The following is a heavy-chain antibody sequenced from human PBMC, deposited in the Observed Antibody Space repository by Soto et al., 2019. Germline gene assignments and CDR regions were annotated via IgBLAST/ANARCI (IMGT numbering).Heavy chain of an antibody. V-gene: IGHV3-23*01. CDR3: AKGSIDYSASVDL. CDR1: GFTFSTYA. Sequence: EVQLLESGGDLVQPGGSLRLACAASGFTFSTYAMVWVRQAPGKGLEWVSVISARGGSSYFADSVKGRFTISRDNSKNVLSLEMNSLRAEDTGTYFGAKGSIDYSASVDLWGQGTLVLVSS. CDR2: ISARGGSS. D-gene: IGHD1-26*01. J-gene: IGHJ5*02.